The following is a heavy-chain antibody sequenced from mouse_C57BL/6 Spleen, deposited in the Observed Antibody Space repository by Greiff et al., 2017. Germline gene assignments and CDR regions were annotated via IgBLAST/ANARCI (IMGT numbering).Heavy chain of an antibody. CDR1: GYAFSSSW. D-gene: IGHD1-1*01. J-gene: IGHJ2*01. CDR2: IYPGDGDT. Sequence: QVQLQQSGPELVKPGASVKISCKASGYAFSSSWMNWVQQRPGKGLEWIGRIYPGDGDTNYNGKFKGKATLTADKSSSTAYMQLSSLTSEDSAVYFCARGTNYYGIDYWGQGTTLTVSS. CDR3: ARGTNYYGIDY. V-gene: IGHV1-82*01.